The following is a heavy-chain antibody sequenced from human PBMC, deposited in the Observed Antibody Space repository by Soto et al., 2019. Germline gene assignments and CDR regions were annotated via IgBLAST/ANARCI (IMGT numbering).Heavy chain of an antibody. CDR3: ARHVGDATGSYSNCFDS. V-gene: IGHV5-51*01. J-gene: IGHJ5*01. CDR2: IYPGDSDT. D-gene: IGHD3-9*01. Sequence: GESLKISCKTSGYYFPSYYLAWVRQVPGKGLEWMAIIYPGDSDTKYSPSFQGQVTISVDKSITTTYLRWSSLKASDTATYYCARHVGDATGSYSNCFDSWGQGTLVTVSS. CDR1: GYYFPSYY.